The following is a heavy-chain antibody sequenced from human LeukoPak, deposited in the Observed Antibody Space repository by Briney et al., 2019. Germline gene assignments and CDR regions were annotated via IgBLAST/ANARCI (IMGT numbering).Heavy chain of an antibody. Sequence: PGGSLRLSCAASGFTFSSYWMHWVRQAPGKGLVWVSRINSDGSSTSYADSVKGRFTISRDNAKNTLYLQMNSLRAEDTAVYYCARVGGDFSYFDYWGQGTLVTVSS. CDR2: INSDGSST. D-gene: IGHD2-21*01. V-gene: IGHV3-74*01. CDR3: ARVGGDFSYFDY. CDR1: GFTFSSYW. J-gene: IGHJ4*02.